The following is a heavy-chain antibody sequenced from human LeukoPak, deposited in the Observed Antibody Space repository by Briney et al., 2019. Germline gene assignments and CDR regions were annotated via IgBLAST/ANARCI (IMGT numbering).Heavy chain of an antibody. Sequence: GESLKISCKDSGYSFTNYWIGWVRQMPGKGLEWMGFFNLLNSVTRYTPSFQGQVTISADKSISTAYVQWSSLKASDTATYYCAGSVLPPHCSSVSCFRGDWLDPWGQGTLVTVSS. V-gene: IGHV5-51*01. CDR1: GYSFTNYW. J-gene: IGHJ5*02. D-gene: IGHD2-2*01. CDR2: FNLLNSVT. CDR3: AGSVLPPHCSSVSCFRGDWLDP.